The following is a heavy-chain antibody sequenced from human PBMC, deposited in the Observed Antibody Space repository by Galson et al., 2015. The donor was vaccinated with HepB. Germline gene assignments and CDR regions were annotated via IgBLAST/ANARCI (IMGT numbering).Heavy chain of an antibody. CDR3: ARDFIGITTTGADY. Sequence: SVKVSCKASGSTFTSYGISWVRQAPGQGLEWMGWISAYNGNTNYAQKLQGRVTMTTDTSTSTAYMELRSLRSDDTGVYYCARDFIGITTTGADYWGQGTQVTVSS. CDR2: ISAYNGNT. CDR1: GSTFTSYG. D-gene: IGHD1-14*01. V-gene: IGHV1-18*04. J-gene: IGHJ4*02.